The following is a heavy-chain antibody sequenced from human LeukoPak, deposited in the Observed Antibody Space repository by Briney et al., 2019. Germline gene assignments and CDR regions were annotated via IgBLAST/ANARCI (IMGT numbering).Heavy chain of an antibody. D-gene: IGHD3-22*01. CDR2: ISSSGSTI. J-gene: IGHJ4*02. Sequence: GGSLRLSCAASGFTFSSYVMHWVRQAPGKGLEWVSYISSSGSTIYYADSVKGRFTISRDNAKNSLYLQMNSLRAEDTAVYYCARDYYDSSGYTLRANWGQGTLVTVSS. V-gene: IGHV3-48*03. CDR1: GFTFSSYV. CDR3: ARDYYDSSGYTLRAN.